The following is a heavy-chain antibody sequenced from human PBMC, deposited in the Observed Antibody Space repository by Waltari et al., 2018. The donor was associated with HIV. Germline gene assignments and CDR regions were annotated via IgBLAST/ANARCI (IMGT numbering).Heavy chain of an antibody. CDR2: LYNSGST. Sequence: QLQESGPGLVKPSQTLSLTCTVSGGSISSGSYHWSWIRHPAGKGLEWIGRLYNSGSTDYNPSLKSRATISGDTSKNQFSLKRSSVTAADTAVYYCARGVVGGYDLGNNWFDPWGQGTLVTVSS. CDR1: GGSISSGSYH. J-gene: IGHJ5*02. CDR3: ARGVVGGYDLGNNWFDP. V-gene: IGHV4-61*02. D-gene: IGHD5-12*01.